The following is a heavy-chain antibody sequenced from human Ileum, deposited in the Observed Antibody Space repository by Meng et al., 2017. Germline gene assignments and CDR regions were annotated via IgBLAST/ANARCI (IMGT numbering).Heavy chain of an antibody. V-gene: IGHV7-4-1*02. CDR2: VNAYTGHP. D-gene: IGHD2-15*01. CDR3: YRGERFFGGYFDD. J-gene: IGHJ4*02. CDR1: GYTVERYV. Sequence: QAQLQESVAELEEAWVSLTVFRKVYGYTVERYVMYWVWTGLRQRLEMGVVVNAYTGHPTYNHCITARFVCSLKTSVSTANLQISRLRAEDTAESYCYRGERFFGGYFDDWGQGTLVTVSS.